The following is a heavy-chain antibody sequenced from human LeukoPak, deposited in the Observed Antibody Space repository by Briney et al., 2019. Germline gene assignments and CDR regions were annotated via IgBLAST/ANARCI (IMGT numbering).Heavy chain of an antibody. D-gene: IGHD1-1*01. CDR3: ARDLPTTGTTLFDY. J-gene: IGHJ4*02. V-gene: IGHV1-18*01. Sequence: ASVKVSFKASGYTFTMYGISWVRQAPGQGLEWMGWISAYNGNTNYAQKLQGRVTMTTDTSTSTAYMELRSLRSDDTAVYYCARDLPTTGTTLFDYWGQGTLVTVSS. CDR2: ISAYNGNT. CDR1: GYTFTMYG.